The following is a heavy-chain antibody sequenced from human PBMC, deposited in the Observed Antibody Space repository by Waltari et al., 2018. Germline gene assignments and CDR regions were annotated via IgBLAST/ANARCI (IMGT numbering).Heavy chain of an antibody. J-gene: IGHJ4*02. CDR1: GYSISSVYY. Sequence: HVQLQESGSELVKSSETLSLTCAVSGYSISSVYYWGWIRQPPGMGLEWIRSIYHSGSTYYNPALKSRVTISVDTSKNQFSLKLSSVTAADTAVYYCARYSGWDLDYWGQGTLVTVSS. CDR2: IYHSGST. V-gene: IGHV4-38-2*01. D-gene: IGHD6-19*01. CDR3: ARYSGWDLDY.